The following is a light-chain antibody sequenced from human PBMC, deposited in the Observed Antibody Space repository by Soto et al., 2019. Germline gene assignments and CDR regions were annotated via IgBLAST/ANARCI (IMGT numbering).Light chain of an antibody. CDR3: QQYGSSPWT. Sequence: EIVMTQSPATLSVSPGESAPLSCRASQSVSNNYLAWYQQKPGQAPRLLIYGASSRATGIPDRFSGSGSGTDFTLTISRLEPEEFAVYYCQQYGSSPWTVGQGTKVDIK. CDR2: GAS. J-gene: IGKJ1*01. V-gene: IGKV3-20*01. CDR1: QSVSNNY.